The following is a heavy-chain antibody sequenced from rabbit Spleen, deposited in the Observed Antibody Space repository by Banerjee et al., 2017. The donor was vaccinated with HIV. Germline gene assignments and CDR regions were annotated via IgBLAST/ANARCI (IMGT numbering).Heavy chain of an antibody. CDR2: IYTGSSGST. J-gene: IGHJ4*01. CDR3: ARDLVAVIGWNFNL. D-gene: IGHD1-1*01. Sequence: QSLEESGGDLVKPGASLTLTCTASGFSFSSSYYMCWVRQAPGKGLEWIGCIYTGSSGSTYYASWAKGRFTISKTSSTTVTLQMTSLTAADTATYFCARDLVAVIGWNFNLWGPGTLVTVS. CDR1: GFSFSSSYY. V-gene: IGHV1S40*01.